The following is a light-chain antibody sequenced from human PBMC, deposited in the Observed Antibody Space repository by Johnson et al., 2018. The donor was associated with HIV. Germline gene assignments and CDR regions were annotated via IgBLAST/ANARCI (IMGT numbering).Light chain of an antibody. CDR2: DNN. V-gene: IGLV1-51*01. J-gene: IGLJ1*01. CDR1: SSNIGNNY. Sequence: QSVLTQPPSVSAAPGQKVTISCSGSSSNIGNNYVSWYQQLPGTAPKLLIYDNNKRPSGIPDRFSGSKSGTSATLGITGLQTGDEADYYCGTCDSSLSFYVVGTGTKVTVL. CDR3: GTCDSSLSFYV.